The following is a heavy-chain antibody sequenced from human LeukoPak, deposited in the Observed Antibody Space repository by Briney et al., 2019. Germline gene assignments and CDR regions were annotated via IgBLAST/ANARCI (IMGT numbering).Heavy chain of an antibody. V-gene: IGHV4-38-2*01. J-gene: IGHJ4*02. D-gene: IGHD3-10*01. CDR2: IHHSGNT. CDR3: ARVVYYGSGTYHRFEY. CDR1: GYSISSACY. Sequence: SETLSLTCAVSGYSISSACYGGWIRQPPGKGLEWIGNIHHSGNTYYNPSLKSRVTMSVDTSKNQFSLKLSSVTAADTAVYYCARVVYYGSGTYHRFEYWGQGTLVTVSS.